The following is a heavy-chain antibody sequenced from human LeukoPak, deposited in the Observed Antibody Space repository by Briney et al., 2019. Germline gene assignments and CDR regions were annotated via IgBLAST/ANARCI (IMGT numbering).Heavy chain of an antibody. CDR3: ARAPYDFWSGYYSLFDY. J-gene: IGHJ4*02. V-gene: IGHV1-2*06. Sequence: ASVKVSCKASGYTFTGYYMHWVRQAPGQGLEWMGRINPNSGGTNYAQKFQGRVTMTRDTSISTAYMELGRLRSDDTAVYYCARAPYDFWSGYYSLFDYWGQGTLVTVSS. CDR1: GYTFTGYY. CDR2: INPNSGGT. D-gene: IGHD3-3*01.